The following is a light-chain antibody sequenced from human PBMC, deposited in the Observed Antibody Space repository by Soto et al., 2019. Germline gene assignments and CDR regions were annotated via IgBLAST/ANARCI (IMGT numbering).Light chain of an antibody. CDR1: QSVSTN. CDR2: FAS. CDR3: QQYNNWPPLT. Sequence: EIVMTQSPATLSVSPGERATLSCRASQSVSTNLAWSQQTPGQAPRLLIYFASTRATGIPARFSGSGSGTEFTLTISSLQSEDSAIYYCQQYNNWPPLTFGGGTKLEIK. V-gene: IGKV3-15*01. J-gene: IGKJ4*01.